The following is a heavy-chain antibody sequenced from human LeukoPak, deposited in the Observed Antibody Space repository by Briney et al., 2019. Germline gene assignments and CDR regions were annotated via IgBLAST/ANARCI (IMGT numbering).Heavy chain of an antibody. CDR1: GFTFNTFN. J-gene: IGHJ4*02. V-gene: IGHV3-21*01. CDR3: ARGHYDVLAASYKWTPDY. D-gene: IGHD3-9*01. CDR2: ITSGGDYI. Sequence: GGSLRLSCVASGFTFNTFNMNWVRQAPGKGLEWVSSITSGGDYIYYADSVKGRFTTSRDNPKNSLSLQLNSLRVEDTAVYYCARGHYDVLAASYKWTPDYWGQGTLVTVSS.